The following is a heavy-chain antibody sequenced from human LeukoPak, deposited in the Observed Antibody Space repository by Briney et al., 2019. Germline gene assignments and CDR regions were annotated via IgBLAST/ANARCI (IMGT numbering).Heavy chain of an antibody. J-gene: IGHJ4*02. CDR1: GYTLTSYS. V-gene: IGHV1-3*01. CDR2: INAGNGNT. CDR3: ARGAAEGLDY. D-gene: IGHD6-13*01. Sequence: GASVKVSCKASGYTLTSYSVRWVRQAPGQRLEWMGWINAGNGNTKYSQKFQGRVTITRDTSANTAYMELSSLTSEDTAVYHCARGAAEGLDYWGQGILVTVSS.